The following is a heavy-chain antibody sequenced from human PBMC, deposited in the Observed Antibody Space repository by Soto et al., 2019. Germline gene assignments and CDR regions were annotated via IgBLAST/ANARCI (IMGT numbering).Heavy chain of an antibody. CDR3: ARDWVARYYYYGMDV. V-gene: IGHV4-30-4*01. D-gene: IGHD3-16*01. CDR1: GGSISSGDYY. Sequence: PSETLSLTCTVSGGSISSGDYYWSWIRQPPGKGLEWIGYIYYSGSTYYNPSLKSRVTISVDTSKTQFSLKLSSVTAADTAVYYCARDWVARYYYYGMDVWGQGTTVTVSS. J-gene: IGHJ6*02. CDR2: IYYSGST.